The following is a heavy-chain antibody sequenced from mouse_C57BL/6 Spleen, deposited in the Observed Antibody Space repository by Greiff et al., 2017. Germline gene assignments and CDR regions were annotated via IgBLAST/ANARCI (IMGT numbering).Heavy chain of an antibody. CDR2: IHPSDSDT. CDR1: GYTFTSYW. V-gene: IGHV1-74*01. CDR3: AIGGFYYGNYYAMDY. D-gene: IGHD2-1*01. J-gene: IGHJ4*01. Sequence: QVQLQQPGAELVKPGASVKVSCKASGYTFTSYWMHWVKQRPGQGLEWIGRIHPSDSDTNYNQKFKGKATLTVEKSSSTAYMQLSSLTSEDSAVYYCAIGGFYYGNYYAMDYWGQGTSVTVSS.